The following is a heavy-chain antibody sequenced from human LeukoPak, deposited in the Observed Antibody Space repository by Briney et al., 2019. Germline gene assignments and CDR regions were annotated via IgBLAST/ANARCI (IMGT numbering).Heavy chain of an antibody. D-gene: IGHD2-15*01. CDR1: GGSISSYF. CDR2: IYYSGST. Sequence: SETLSLTCTVSGGSISSYFWSWIRQPPGKGLEWIGYIYYSGSTNYNPSLKSRVTISIDTSKDQFSLKLSSVTAADTAVYYCARLGYCSGGSCYTGPLGYWGQGTLVTVSS. CDR3: ARLGYCSGGSCYTGPLGY. J-gene: IGHJ4*02. V-gene: IGHV4-59*08.